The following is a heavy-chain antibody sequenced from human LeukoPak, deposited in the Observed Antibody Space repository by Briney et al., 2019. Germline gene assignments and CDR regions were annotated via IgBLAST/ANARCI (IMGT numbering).Heavy chain of an antibody. J-gene: IGHJ4*02. CDR1: GGSFSSYY. V-gene: IGHV4-4*07. CDR2: IYNSGGT. Sequence: KTSETLSLTCTVSGGSFSSYYWSWIRQPAGKGLDWIGRIYNSGGTNYNPSLESRVTMSVDTSKNQFSLKLSSVAAADAAVYYCARHVGFGELFPFDYWGQGTLVTVSS. D-gene: IGHD3-10*01. CDR3: ARHVGFGELFPFDY.